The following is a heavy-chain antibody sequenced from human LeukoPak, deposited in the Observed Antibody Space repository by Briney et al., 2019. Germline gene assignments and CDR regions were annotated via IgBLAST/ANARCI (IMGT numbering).Heavy chain of an antibody. CDR2: MNPNSGNT. V-gene: IGHV1-8*03. Sequence: GASVKVSCKASGGTFSSYAISWVRQATGQGLEWMGWMNPNSGNTGYAQKFQGRVTITRNTSISTAYMELSSLRSEDTAVYYCARLSGYALFGYWGQGTLVTVSS. CDR3: ARLSGYALFGY. CDR1: GGTFSSYA. D-gene: IGHD5-12*01. J-gene: IGHJ4*02.